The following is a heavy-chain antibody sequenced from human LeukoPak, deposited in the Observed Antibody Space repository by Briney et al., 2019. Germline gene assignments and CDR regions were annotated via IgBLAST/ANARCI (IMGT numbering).Heavy chain of an antibody. Sequence: GASVKVSCKASGYTFTSYDINWVRQATGQGLEWMGWMNPNSGNTGYAQKFQGRVTMTRNTSISTAYMELSSLRSEDTAVYYCARARKGLTRYSSGWGLGYWGQGTLVTVSS. CDR1: GYTFTSYD. J-gene: IGHJ4*02. V-gene: IGHV1-8*01. CDR3: ARARKGLTRYSSGWGLGY. D-gene: IGHD6-19*01. CDR2: MNPNSGNT.